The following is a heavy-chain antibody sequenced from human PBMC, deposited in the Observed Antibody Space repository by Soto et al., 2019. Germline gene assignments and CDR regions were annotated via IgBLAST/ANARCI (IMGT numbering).Heavy chain of an antibody. CDR3: ARGLNTIFGVVQYYFDY. CDR2: VSYSEST. Sequence: SEPLSLTCTVSGGSISSYYWSWIRQPPGKGLEWIGYVSYSESTSYNPSLKSRVTISVDTSKNHFSLELSSVTAADTAVYYCARGLNTIFGVVQYYFDYWGQGTLVTVSS. D-gene: IGHD3-3*01. V-gene: IGHV4-59*01. CDR1: GGSISSYY. J-gene: IGHJ4*02.